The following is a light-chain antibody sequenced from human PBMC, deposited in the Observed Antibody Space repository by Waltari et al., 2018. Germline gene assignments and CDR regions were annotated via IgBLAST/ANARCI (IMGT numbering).Light chain of an antibody. CDR3: QHYVTLPVT. CDR1: QSVGRS. J-gene: IGKJ1*01. Sequence: EIVLTQSPGTLSLSPGERATLSCRASQSVGRSLAWYQQKPGQAPRLLSYHASNRATGIPDRFSGSGSVTDFSLTISRLEPEDFAVYYCQHYVTLPVTFGQGTKVEIK. CDR2: HAS. V-gene: IGKV3-20*01.